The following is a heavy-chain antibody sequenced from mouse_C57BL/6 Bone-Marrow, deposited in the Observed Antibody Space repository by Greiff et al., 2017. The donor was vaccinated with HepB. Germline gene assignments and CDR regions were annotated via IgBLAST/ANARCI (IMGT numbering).Heavy chain of an antibody. Sequence: EVQLVESGGGLVKPGGSLKLSCAASGFTFSSYAMSWVRQTPEKRLEWVATISDGGSYTYYPDNVKGRFTISRDNDKNNLYLQMSHLKSEDTAMYYCARDDHDYDGSCFDYWGQGTTLTVSS. J-gene: IGHJ2*01. V-gene: IGHV5-4*01. CDR2: ISDGGSYT. D-gene: IGHD2-4*01. CDR1: GFTFSSYA. CDR3: ARDDHDYDGSCFDY.